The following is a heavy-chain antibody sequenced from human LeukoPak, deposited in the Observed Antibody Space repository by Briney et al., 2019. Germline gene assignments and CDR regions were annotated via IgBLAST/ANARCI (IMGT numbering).Heavy chain of an antibody. CDR1: GGSISSSSYY. D-gene: IGHD1-7*01. Sequence: SETLSLTCTVSGGSISSSSYYWGWIRQPPGKGLEWIGSIYYSGSTYYNPSLKSLVTISVDTSKNQSSLKLSSVTAADTAVYYCARPITGTTKSFDPWGQGTLVTVSS. CDR2: IYYSGST. V-gene: IGHV4-39*01. CDR3: ARPITGTTKSFDP. J-gene: IGHJ5*02.